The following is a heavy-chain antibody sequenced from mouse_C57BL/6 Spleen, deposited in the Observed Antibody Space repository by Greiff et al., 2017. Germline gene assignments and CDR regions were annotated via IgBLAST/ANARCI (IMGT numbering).Heavy chain of an antibody. CDR3: ARSTYGTRYFDV. Sequence: QVQLQQPGAELVRPGSSVKLSCKASGYTFTSYWMHWVKQRPIQGLEWIGNIDPSDSETHYNQKFKDKATLTVDESSSTAYMQLSSLTSEDSAVYYCARSTYGTRYFDVWGTGTTVTVSS. D-gene: IGHD1-1*01. V-gene: IGHV1-52*01. CDR1: GYTFTSYW. CDR2: IDPSDSET. J-gene: IGHJ1*03.